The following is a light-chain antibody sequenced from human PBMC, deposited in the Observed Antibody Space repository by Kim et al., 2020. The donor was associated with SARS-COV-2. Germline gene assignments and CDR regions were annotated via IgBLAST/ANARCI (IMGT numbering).Light chain of an antibody. CDR2: GAS. CDR1: QSVSSSY. CDR3: QQYGSSRGT. J-gene: IGKJ1*01. V-gene: IGKV3-20*01. Sequence: PGRRATLSCRASQSVSSSYLAWYQQKPGQAPRLLIYGASSRATGIPDRFSGSGSGTDFTLTISRLEPEDFAVYYCQQYGSSRGTFGPGTKV.